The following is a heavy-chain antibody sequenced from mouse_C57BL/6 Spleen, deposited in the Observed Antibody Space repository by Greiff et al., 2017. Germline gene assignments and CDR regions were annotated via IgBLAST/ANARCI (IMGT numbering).Heavy chain of an antibody. CDR3: ARQGSNYDFDY. V-gene: IGHV1-64*01. CDR1: GYTFTSYW. CDR2: IHPTSGST. J-gene: IGHJ2*01. D-gene: IGHD2-5*01. Sequence: QVQLQQPGAELVKPGASVKLSCKASGYTFTSYWMHWVKQRPGQGLEWIGMIHPTSGSTNYNEKFKSKATLTVDKSSSTAYMQLSSLTSEDSAVYYCARQGSNYDFDYWGQGTTLTVSS.